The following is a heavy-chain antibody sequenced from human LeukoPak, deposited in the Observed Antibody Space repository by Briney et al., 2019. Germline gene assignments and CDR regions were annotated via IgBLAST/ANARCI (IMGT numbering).Heavy chain of an antibody. CDR2: IYYSGST. J-gene: IGHJ6*03. CDR1: GGSISSYF. V-gene: IGHV4-59*12. Sequence: SETLSLTCTVSGGSISSYFWSWIRQPPGKGLEWIGYIYYSGSTNYNPSLKSRVTISVDTSKNQFSLKLSSVTAADTAVYYCARLSSWAPYYYYYMDVWGKGTTVTVSS. D-gene: IGHD7-27*01. CDR3: ARLSSWAPYYYYYMDV.